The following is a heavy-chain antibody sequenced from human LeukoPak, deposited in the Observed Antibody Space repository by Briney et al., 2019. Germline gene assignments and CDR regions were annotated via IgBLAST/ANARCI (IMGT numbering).Heavy chain of an antibody. CDR3: ARISLTGYAPISGYFDY. D-gene: IGHD3-9*01. J-gene: IGHJ4*02. CDR2: MYTSGST. V-gene: IGHV4-61*02. CDR1: GGSISSGSYY. Sequence: PSETLSLTCTVSGGSISSGSYYWSWIRQPAGKGLEWIGRMYTSGSTNYNPSLKSRVTISVDTSKNQFSLKLSSVTAADTAVYYCARISLTGYAPISGYFDYWGQGTLVTVSS.